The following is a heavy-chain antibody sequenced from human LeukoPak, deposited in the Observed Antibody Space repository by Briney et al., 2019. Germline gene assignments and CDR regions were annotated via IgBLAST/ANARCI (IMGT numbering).Heavy chain of an antibody. Sequence: GRSLRLSCAASGFTFSSYGMHWVRQAPGKGLEWVAVIWYGGSNKYYADSVKGRFTISRDNSKNTLYLQMNSLRAEDTAVYYCAKDQTLGVFDYWGQGALVTVSS. V-gene: IGHV3-30*18. CDR3: AKDQTLGVFDY. J-gene: IGHJ4*02. CDR2: IWYGGSNK. D-gene: IGHD3-16*01. CDR1: GFTFSSYG.